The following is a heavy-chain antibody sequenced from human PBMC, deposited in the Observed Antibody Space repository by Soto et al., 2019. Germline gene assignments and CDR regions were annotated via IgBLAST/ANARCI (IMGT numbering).Heavy chain of an antibody. CDR1: GFTFSSYA. J-gene: IGHJ6*02. CDR2: ISGSGGST. Sequence: PGGSLRLSCAASGFTFSSYAMSWVRQAPGKGLEWVSAISGSGGSTYYADSVKGRFTISRDNSKNTLYLQMNSLRAEDTAVYYCAKTHYGSGSYYNYYYYGMAGWGQGTTVT. D-gene: IGHD3-10*01. CDR3: AKTHYGSGSYYNYYYYGMAG. V-gene: IGHV3-23*01.